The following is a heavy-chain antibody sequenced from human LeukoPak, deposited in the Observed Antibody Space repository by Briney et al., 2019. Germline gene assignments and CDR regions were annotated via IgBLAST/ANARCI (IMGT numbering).Heavy chain of an antibody. CDR3: ARGSWYLGTALDY. V-gene: IGHV4-34*01. Sequence: SETPSLTCAVYGGSFSGYYWSWIRQPPGKGLEWIGEINHSGSTNYNPSLKSRVTISVDTSKNHFSLKLSSVTAADTAVYYCARGSWYLGTALDYWGQGTLVTVSS. J-gene: IGHJ4*02. CDR1: GGSFSGYY. CDR2: INHSGST. D-gene: IGHD6-13*01.